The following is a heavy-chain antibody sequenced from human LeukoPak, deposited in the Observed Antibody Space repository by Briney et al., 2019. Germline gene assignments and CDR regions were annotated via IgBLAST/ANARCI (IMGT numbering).Heavy chain of an antibody. CDR1: GFTFSSYE. V-gene: IGHV3-48*03. Sequence: GGSLRLSCAASGFTFSSYEMNWVRQAPGKGLEWVSYISSSGSTIYYADSVKGRFTISRDNAKNSLYLQMNSLRAEDTAVYYCTRAVAADDFSPGYWGQGTLLTVSS. CDR2: ISSSGSTI. D-gene: IGHD3/OR15-3a*01. J-gene: IGHJ4*02. CDR3: TRAVAADDFSPGY.